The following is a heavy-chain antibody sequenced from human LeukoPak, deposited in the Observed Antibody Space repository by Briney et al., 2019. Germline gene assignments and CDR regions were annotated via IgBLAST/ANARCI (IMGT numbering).Heavy chain of an antibody. CDR1: GFTFSNYW. V-gene: IGHV3-74*01. J-gene: IGHJ4*02. CDR2: IYVDGRTT. Sequence: GGSLRLSCVASGFTFSNYWMHWVRQPPGKGLVWVSRIYVDGRTTNYADSVKGRFTISRDNAKNTVYLEMNSLRAEDTAVYYCASLGGITVTGPYDFDYWGQGTVVTVSS. CDR3: ASLGGITVTGPYDFDY. D-gene: IGHD1-20*01.